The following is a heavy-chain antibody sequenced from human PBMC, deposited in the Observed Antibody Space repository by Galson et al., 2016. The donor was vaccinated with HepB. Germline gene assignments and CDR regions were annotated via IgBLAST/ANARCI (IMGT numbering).Heavy chain of an antibody. CDR2: ISPYNGHT. J-gene: IGHJ3*02. Sequence: SVKVSCKASGYTFNTYGVAWVRQAPGQGLEWMRWISPYNGHTNYAQNFQGRVTMTTDTSTTTAYLELRSLSSDDTAVYYCARERHGSGRDVFDMWGQGTLVTVSS. D-gene: IGHD3-10*01. CDR3: ARERHGSGRDVFDM. CDR1: GYTFNTYG. V-gene: IGHV1-18*01.